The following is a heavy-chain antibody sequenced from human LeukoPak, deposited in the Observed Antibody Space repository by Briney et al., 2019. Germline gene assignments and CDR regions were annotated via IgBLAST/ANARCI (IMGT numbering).Heavy chain of an antibody. J-gene: IGHJ4*02. V-gene: IGHV1-46*01. D-gene: IGHD3-3*01. Sequence: GASVKVSCKASGYTFASYYMHWVRQAPGQGLEWMGIINPSGGSTSYAQKFQGRVTMTRDMSTSTVYMELSSLRSEDTAVYYCARDLLSKDFWSGYSSYYFDYWGQGTLVTVSS. CDR3: ARDLLSKDFWSGYSSYYFDY. CDR2: INPSGGST. CDR1: GYTFASYY.